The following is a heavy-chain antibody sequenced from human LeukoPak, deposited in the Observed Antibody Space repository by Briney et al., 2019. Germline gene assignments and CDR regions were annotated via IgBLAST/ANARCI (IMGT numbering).Heavy chain of an antibody. D-gene: IGHD3-10*01. Sequence: SVKVSCKASGGTFSSYAISWVRQAPGQGLEWMGGIIPIFGTANYAQKFQGRVTMTRDTSTSTVYMGLSSLRSEDTAVYYCARGITMVRGVPDYYYYMDVWGKGTTVTVSS. CDR3: ARGITMVRGVPDYYYYMDV. CDR2: IIPIFGTA. CDR1: GGTFSSYA. V-gene: IGHV1-69*05. J-gene: IGHJ6*03.